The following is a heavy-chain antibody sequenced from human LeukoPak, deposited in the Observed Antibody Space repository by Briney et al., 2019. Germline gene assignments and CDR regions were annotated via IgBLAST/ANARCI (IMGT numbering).Heavy chain of an antibody. CDR2: ISWNSGSI. CDR1: GFTFDDYA. D-gene: IGHD6-19*01. Sequence: GGSLRLSCAASGFTFDDYAMHWVRQAPGKGLEWVSGISWNSGSIGYADSVKGRFTISRDNSKNTLYLQMNSLRGEDTAVYYCAKDQGAVAGIDYWGQGTLVTVSS. CDR3: AKDQGAVAGIDY. V-gene: IGHV3-9*01. J-gene: IGHJ4*02.